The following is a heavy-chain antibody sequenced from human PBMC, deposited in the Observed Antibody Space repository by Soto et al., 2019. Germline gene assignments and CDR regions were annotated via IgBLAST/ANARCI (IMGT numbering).Heavy chain of an antibody. J-gene: IGHJ5*02. CDR1: GGPISTYW. CDR3: ARLGGYDQSLDP. CDR2: IYYSGST. D-gene: IGHD3-22*01. Sequence: SETLSAIWTVSGGPISTYWSSCIRQLPGKGQEWIGYIYYSGSTNYNPSLKSRVTISVDTSKNQFSLKLSSVTAADTAGYYCARLGGYDQSLDPWGQGTPVT. V-gene: IGHV4-59*08.